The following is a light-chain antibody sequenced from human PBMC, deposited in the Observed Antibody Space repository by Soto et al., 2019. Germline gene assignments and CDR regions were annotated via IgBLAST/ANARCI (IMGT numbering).Light chain of an antibody. CDR1: SSDVGAYNC. Sequence: QSALTQPASVSGSPGQSIAISCTGTSSDVGAYNCVSWYQQHPGKAPKLMIYDVSNRPSGVSNRFSGSKSGNKASLTISLLQAEDEADYDCSSYTSSGNYVFGTGTKVTVL. V-gene: IGLV2-14*01. CDR2: DVS. CDR3: SSYTSSGNYV. J-gene: IGLJ1*01.